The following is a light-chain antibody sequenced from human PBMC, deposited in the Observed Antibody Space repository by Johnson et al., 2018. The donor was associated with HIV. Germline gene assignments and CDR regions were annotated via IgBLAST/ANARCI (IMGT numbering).Light chain of an antibody. CDR1: IANIGNNY. Sequence: QSVLTQPPSVSAAPGQRVTISCSGGIANIGNNYVSWYQQLPGTAPKLLIYEHNKRPSGIPDRFSGSRSGASATLGITGLQTGDEADYYCGVWDASLSPHYVFGTGTTVIVL. J-gene: IGLJ1*01. CDR2: EHN. CDR3: GVWDASLSPHYV. V-gene: IGLV1-51*02.